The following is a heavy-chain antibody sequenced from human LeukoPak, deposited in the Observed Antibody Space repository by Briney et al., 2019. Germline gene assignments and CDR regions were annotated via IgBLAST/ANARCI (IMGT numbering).Heavy chain of an antibody. CDR1: GGSFSGYY. CDR2: INHSGST. V-gene: IGHV4-34*01. J-gene: IGHJ4*02. D-gene: IGHD6-19*01. CDR3: ARVRYSSGWYAWHYFDY. Sequence: SETLSLTCAVYGGSFSGYYWSWIRQPPGKGLEWIGEINHSGSTNYNPSLKSRVTISVDTSKNQFSLKLSSVTAADTAVYYCARVRYSSGWYAWHYFDYWGQGTLVTVSS.